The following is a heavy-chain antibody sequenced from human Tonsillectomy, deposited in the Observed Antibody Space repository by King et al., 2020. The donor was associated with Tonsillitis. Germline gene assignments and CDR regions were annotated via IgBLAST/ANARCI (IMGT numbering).Heavy chain of an antibody. CDR1: GFTVSSNY. V-gene: IGHV3-53*01. D-gene: IGHD1-26*01. CDR2: IYSGGST. CDR3: ARVREWELSYFDY. Sequence: VQLVESGGGLIQPGGSLRLSCAASGFTVSSNYMSWVRQAPGKGLEWVSVIYSGGSTYYADSVKGRFTISRDNSKNTLYLQMNSLRAEDTAVYYCARVREWELSYFDYWGQGTLVTVSS. J-gene: IGHJ4*02.